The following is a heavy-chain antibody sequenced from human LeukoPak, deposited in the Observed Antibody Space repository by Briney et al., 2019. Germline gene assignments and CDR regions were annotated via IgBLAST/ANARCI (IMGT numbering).Heavy chain of an antibody. CDR3: ARDLLLSHWFDP. CDR1: GGSISSYY. Sequence: SETLSLTCTVSGGSISSYYWSWIRQPPGKGLEWIGYIYYSGSTNYNPSLKSRVTISVDTSKNQFSLKLSSVTAADTAVYYCARDLLLSHWFDPWGQGTLVTVSS. D-gene: IGHD3-10*01. V-gene: IGHV4-59*01. CDR2: IYYSGST. J-gene: IGHJ5*02.